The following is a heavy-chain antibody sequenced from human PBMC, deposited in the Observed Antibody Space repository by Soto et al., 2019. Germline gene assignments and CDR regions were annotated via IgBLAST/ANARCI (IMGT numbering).Heavy chain of an antibody. D-gene: IGHD6-13*01. V-gene: IGHV3-74*01. CDR3: ATFPGYSSSTPGY. Sequence: EVQLVESGGDLVQPGGSLRLSCAASGFAFRSYWMHWVRQAPGKGLVWVSRINSDGGNTNYADSVQGRFTISRDNTKNNLYLQMSSLRAEDTAVYYCATFPGYSSSTPGYWGQGTLVTVSS. J-gene: IGHJ4*02. CDR1: GFAFRSYW. CDR2: INSDGGNT.